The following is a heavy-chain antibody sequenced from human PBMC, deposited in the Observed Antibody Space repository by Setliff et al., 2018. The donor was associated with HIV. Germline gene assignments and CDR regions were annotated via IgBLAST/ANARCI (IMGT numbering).Heavy chain of an antibody. CDR3: ASVPSGAAGLVRAGFYF. CDR1: GYSFPAYG. Sequence: GASVKVSCQASGYSFPAYGISWVRQAPGQGFEWMGWINIDSGHTNFAQKFQDRVTVTTDTSTNTTYMELRGVRSDDTATYSRASVPSGAAGLVRAGFYFWGQGTLVTVSS. CDR2: INIDSGHT. V-gene: IGHV1-18*01. D-gene: IGHD6-25*01. J-gene: IGHJ4*01.